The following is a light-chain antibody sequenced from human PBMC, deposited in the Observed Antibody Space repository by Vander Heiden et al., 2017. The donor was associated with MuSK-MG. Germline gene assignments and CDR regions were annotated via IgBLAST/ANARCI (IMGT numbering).Light chain of an antibody. CDR2: RNN. J-gene: IGLJ2*01. CDR1: SCNIGSNY. CDR3: AAWDESRSGQV. Sequence: QSVLTQPPSASGTPGQRFTISCSGSSCNIGSNYVYWYQQHPGTAPKLLIYRNNQRPSGVPARFSGSKSGTSASLAISGLLSEDEADYYCAAWDESRSGQVFGGGTKLTVL. V-gene: IGLV1-47*01.